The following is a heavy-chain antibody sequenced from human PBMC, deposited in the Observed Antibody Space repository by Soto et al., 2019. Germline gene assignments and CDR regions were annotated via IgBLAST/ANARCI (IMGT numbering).Heavy chain of an antibody. J-gene: IGHJ6*02. CDR2: INPNSGGT. D-gene: IGHD6-13*01. Sequence: ASVKVSCQASGYTFTGYYMHWVRQAPGLGLEWMGWINPNSGGTNYAQKFQGWVTMTRDTSISTAYMELSRLRSDDTAVYYCARGAAGTYYYSGMDVWGQGTTVTVSS. CDR1: GYTFTGYY. CDR3: ARGAAGTYYYSGMDV. V-gene: IGHV1-2*04.